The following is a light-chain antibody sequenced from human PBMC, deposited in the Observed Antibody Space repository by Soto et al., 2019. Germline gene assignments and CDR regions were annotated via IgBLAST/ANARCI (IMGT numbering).Light chain of an antibody. J-gene: IGKJ4*01. CDR1: QSVLYRSNNKNY. Sequence: DIVMTQSPDSLAVSLGERATINCKSSQSVLYRSNNKNYLAWYQQKPGQPPKLLIYWASTRESGVPDRFSGSGSGTVFTLTISSLQAEDVAVYYCQQYYNTPLTFGGGTKVEIK. V-gene: IGKV4-1*01. CDR3: QQYYNTPLT. CDR2: WAS.